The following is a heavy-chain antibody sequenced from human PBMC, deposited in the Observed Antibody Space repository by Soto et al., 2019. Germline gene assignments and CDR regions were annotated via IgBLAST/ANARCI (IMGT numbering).Heavy chain of an antibody. Sequence: GESLKISCAASGFTFSNFWMDWVRQAPGKGLEWVANINPDGSEKHYVDSVRGRFTISRDNAQNSLYLHMSRLTAEDSALYYCSRSLDSWGQGTRVTAPQ. CDR3: SRSLDS. V-gene: IGHV3-7*01. CDR1: GFTFSNFW. CDR2: INPDGSEK. J-gene: IGHJ4*02.